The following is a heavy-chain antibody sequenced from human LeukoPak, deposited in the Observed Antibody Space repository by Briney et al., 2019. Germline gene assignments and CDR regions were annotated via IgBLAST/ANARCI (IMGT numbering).Heavy chain of an antibody. J-gene: IGHJ4*02. CDR3: ARERGAGLSSSWVDY. D-gene: IGHD6-13*01. CDR2: ISSSSRFI. Sequence: GGSLRLSCAASEFTFNIYSMHWVRQAPGKGLEWVSSISSSSRFIYYADSVKGRFTISRDNANNSLYLQMNSLRVEDTAVYYCARERGAGLSSSWVDYWGQGTLVTVSS. V-gene: IGHV3-21*01. CDR1: EFTFNIYS.